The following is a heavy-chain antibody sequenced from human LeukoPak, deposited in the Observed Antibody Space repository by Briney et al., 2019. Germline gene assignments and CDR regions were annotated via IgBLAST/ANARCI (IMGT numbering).Heavy chain of an antibody. CDR3: ARDNSIADRGWWFDP. V-gene: IGHV1-46*01. CDR1: GYILTNHY. J-gene: IGHJ5*02. Sequence: ASVKVSCKASGYILTNHYMHWVRQAPGQGLEWMGLINPSGSSTLYAEKFRGRIIMTRDMSTATDYMDLSSLRSEDTAVYYCARDNSIADRGWWFDPWGQGTLVTVSS. CDR2: INPSGSST. D-gene: IGHD4-23*01.